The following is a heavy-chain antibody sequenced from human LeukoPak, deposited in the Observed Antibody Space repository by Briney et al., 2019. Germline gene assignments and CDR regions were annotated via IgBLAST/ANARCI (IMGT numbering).Heavy chain of an antibody. D-gene: IGHD2-2*01. CDR2: IRYDGSNK. CDR3: GKGIVVVPAVVDY. Sequence: GGSLRLSCGVSGFTFSSYGMHWVRQAPGKGLEWVAYIRYDGSNKYYADSVKGRFTISRDNSKNTLYLQMNSLRAEDTAVYYCGKGIVVVPAVVDYWGQGTLVTVSS. V-gene: IGHV3-30*02. CDR1: GFTFSSYG. J-gene: IGHJ4*02.